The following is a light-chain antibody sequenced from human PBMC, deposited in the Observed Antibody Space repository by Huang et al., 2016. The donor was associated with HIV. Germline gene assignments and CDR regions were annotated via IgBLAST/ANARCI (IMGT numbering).Light chain of an antibody. J-gene: IGKJ4*01. CDR3: QQHHSWLT. CDR2: DAS. V-gene: IGKV3-11*01. CDR1: QSISNH. Sequence: IVLTQSPATLSWYLGERVTLSCRASQSISNHLAWYQQRPGQAPILLIYDASNRVAVVPARFSGSGSGTDFTLTISSLEPEDFALYYCQQHHSWLTFGGGTKLEVK.